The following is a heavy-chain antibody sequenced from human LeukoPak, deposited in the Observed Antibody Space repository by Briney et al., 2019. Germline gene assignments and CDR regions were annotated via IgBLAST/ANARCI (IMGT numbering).Heavy chain of an antibody. CDR1: GFTFSSYG. V-gene: IGHV3-23*01. CDR3: AKAGGYCSSTSCYYYYYMDV. J-gene: IGHJ6*03. Sequence: GGSLRLSCAASGFTFSSYGMSWVRQAPGKGLEWVSAISGSGGSTYYADSVKGRFTISRDNSKNTLYLQMNSLRAEDTAVYYCAKAGGYCSSTSCYYYYYMDVWGKGTTVTISS. D-gene: IGHD2-2*01. CDR2: ISGSGGST.